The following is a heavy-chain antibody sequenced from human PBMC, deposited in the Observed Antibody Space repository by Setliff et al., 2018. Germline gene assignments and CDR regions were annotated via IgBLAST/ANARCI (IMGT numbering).Heavy chain of an antibody. D-gene: IGHD1-26*01. CDR1: GGSMNFYY. V-gene: IGHV4-59*01. J-gene: IGHJ4*02. CDR2: FSDSGII. CDR3: VRWDRRSSWGFDY. Sequence: TCTVSGGSMNFYYWTWIRQPPGKGLEWVGSFSDSGIIDYSPSLKSRVSISLDTSQSQFSLKLNSMTSADAAVYYCVRWDRRSSWGFDYWGQGTPVTVSS.